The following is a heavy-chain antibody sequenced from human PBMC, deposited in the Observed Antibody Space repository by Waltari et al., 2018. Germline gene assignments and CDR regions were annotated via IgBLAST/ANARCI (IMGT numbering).Heavy chain of an antibody. CDR1: GYTFSDFG. CDR2: INTETGKP. CDR3: ARDQGGASSR. Sequence: VQLVQSGSELKKPGASVKVSCKTSGYTFSDFGLNWVRQVPGHGLEWRGWINTETGKPTYAKAFTGRSVFAVDAAVSTAYLQIDNLDSKDTAVYFCARDQGGASSRWGQGTPVFVSS. V-gene: IGHV7-4-1*01. J-gene: IGHJ1*01. D-gene: IGHD2-2*01.